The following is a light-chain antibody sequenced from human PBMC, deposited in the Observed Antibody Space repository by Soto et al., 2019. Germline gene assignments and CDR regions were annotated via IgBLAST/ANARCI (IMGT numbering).Light chain of an antibody. J-gene: IGKJ1*01. V-gene: IGKV3-20*01. CDR2: DAS. CDR3: QQYGSSPQT. CDR1: QSVSSNY. Sequence: EIVLTQSPGTLSLSPGERATLSCRASQSVSSNYLTWYQQKPGQAPRLLIYDASTRATGIPDRFSGSGSGTEFALTISRLEPEDFAVYYCQQYGSSPQTFGQGTKVEI.